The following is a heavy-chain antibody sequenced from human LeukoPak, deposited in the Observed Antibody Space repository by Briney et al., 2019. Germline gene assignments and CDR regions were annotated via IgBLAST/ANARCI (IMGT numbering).Heavy chain of an antibody. Sequence: ASVKVSCKASGYTFTSGAISCVRQAPGQGLEWMGWISAYNGNTDYAQKLQGRVTMTTDTSTSTAYMEVRSLRSDDTAVYYCARYPLERLHDFDYWGQGTLVTVSS. J-gene: IGHJ4*02. CDR3: ARYPLERLHDFDY. V-gene: IGHV1-18*01. CDR2: ISAYNGNT. CDR1: GYTFTSGA.